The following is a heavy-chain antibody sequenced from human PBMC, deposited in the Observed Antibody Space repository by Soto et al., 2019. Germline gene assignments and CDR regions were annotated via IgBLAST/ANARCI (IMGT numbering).Heavy chain of an antibody. Sequence: GESLKISCMGFGYTLTTFWISWVRQMPGRGLEWMGRIDPRDSYTNYSPSFQGHVTISVDKSISTAYLQWGSLKASDTAMYYCARLYCSSSTCDSWFDPWGQGTLVTVSS. CDR1: GYTLTTFW. D-gene: IGHD2-2*01. J-gene: IGHJ5*02. CDR2: IDPRDSYT. V-gene: IGHV5-10-1*01. CDR3: ARLYCSSSTCDSWFDP.